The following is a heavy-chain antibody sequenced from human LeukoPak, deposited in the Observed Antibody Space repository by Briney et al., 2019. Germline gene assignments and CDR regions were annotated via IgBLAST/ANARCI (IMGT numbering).Heavy chain of an antibody. CDR2: VYYGGDA. Sequence: SDALSLTCTVAGGSIDSSGSYGGWIRQPPGKGLEWIGCVYYGGDAYYNPSLKSRVTISADLSKNQFSLSLISVTAADTALYYCARLFSRGWPYYYGLGAWGQGTTVTVSS. CDR3: ARLFSRGWPYYYGLGA. J-gene: IGHJ6*02. V-gene: IGHV4-39*01. CDR1: GGSIDSSGSY. D-gene: IGHD6-19*01.